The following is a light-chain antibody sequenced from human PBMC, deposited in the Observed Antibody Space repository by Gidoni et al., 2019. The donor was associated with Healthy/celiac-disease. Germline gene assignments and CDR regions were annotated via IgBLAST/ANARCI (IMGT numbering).Light chain of an antibody. CDR1: SSDVGGYNY. J-gene: IGLJ1*01. V-gene: IGLV2-14*01. CDR2: EVS. Sequence: QSALTQPASVSGSPGQSITISCTGTSSDVGGYNYVSWYQQHPGKAPKLMISEVSNRPSGVSNRFSGSKSGNTASLTISGLQAEDEADYYCSSYTSSSPCVFGTGTKVTVL. CDR3: SSYTSSSPCV.